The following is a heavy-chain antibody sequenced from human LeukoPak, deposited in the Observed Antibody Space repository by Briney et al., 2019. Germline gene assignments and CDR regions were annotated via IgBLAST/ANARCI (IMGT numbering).Heavy chain of an antibody. CDR1: GFTFSSYA. D-gene: IGHD3-10*01. V-gene: IGHV3-23*01. J-gene: IGHJ4*02. Sequence: GGSLRLSCAASGFTFSSYAMSWVRQAPGKGLEWVSAISGSGGSTYYADSVKGRFTISRDNSKNTVNLQMGSLRIEDTAVYHCARMTLYGSGTVDWGQGILVTVSS. CDR2: ISGSGGST. CDR3: ARMTLYGSGTVD.